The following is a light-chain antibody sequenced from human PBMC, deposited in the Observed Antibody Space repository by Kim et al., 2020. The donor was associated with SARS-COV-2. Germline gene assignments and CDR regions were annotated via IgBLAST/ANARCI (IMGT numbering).Light chain of an antibody. V-gene: IGLV3-9*01. CDR1: NIGSKN. J-gene: IGLJ2*01. Sequence: SYELTQQLSVSVALGQTARITCGGNNIGSKNVHWYQQKPGQAPVLVIYRDSNRPSGIPERFSGSNSGNTATLTISRAQAGDEADYYCQVWDSSIVVFGGGTQLTV. CDR3: QVWDSSIVV. CDR2: RDS.